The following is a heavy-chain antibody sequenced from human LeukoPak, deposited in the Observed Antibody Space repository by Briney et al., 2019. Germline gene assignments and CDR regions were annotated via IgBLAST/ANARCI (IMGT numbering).Heavy chain of an antibody. D-gene: IGHD3-3*01. V-gene: IGHV4-4*07. CDR2: IYSSGGT. CDR1: GGSISSYC. Sequence: PSETLSLTCTVSGGSISSYCWSWIRQPAGKGLEWIGRIYSSGGTSYNPSLESRVTLSVDTSKNQFSLKLSSVTAADTAVYYCASRSSIWSGYQDTLYYFDSWGQGTLVTVSS. CDR3: ASRSSIWSGYQDTLYYFDS. J-gene: IGHJ4*02.